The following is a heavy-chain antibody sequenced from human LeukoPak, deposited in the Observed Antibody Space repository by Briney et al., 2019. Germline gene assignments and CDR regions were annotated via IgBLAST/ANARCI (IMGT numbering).Heavy chain of an antibody. D-gene: IGHD3-22*01. V-gene: IGHV1-46*01. CDR3: ARSYYYDSSGYTV. CDR2: INPSGGST. J-gene: IGHJ4*02. Sequence: ASVKVSCKASGDTFINYGISWVRQAPGQGLEWMGIINPSGGSTSYAQKFQGRVTMTRDTSTSTVYMELSSLRSEDTAVYYCARSYYYDSSGYTVWGQGTLVTVSS. CDR1: GDTFINYG.